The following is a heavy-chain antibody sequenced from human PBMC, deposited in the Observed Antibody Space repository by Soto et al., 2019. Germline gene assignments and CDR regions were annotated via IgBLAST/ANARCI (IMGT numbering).Heavy chain of an antibody. CDR2: IYYSGST. CDR1: GGSISSSSYY. D-gene: IGHD1-1*01. V-gene: IGHV4-39*01. J-gene: IGHJ4*02. Sequence: QLQLQESGPGLVKPSETLSLTCTVSGGSISSSSYYWGWIRQPPGKGLEWIGSIYYSGSTYYNPFLTSRVTISVDTSKNQFSLKLSSVTAADTAVYYCARRTSDYDDYWGQGTLVTVSS. CDR3: ARRTSDYDDY.